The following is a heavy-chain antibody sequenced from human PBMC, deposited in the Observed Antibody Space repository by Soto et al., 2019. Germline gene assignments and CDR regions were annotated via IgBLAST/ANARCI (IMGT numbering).Heavy chain of an antibody. J-gene: IGHJ4*01. Sequence: GSLSLSCAASGLTFSNYAMNWVRQDPGKGLEGVSVISVTGTSAYYADSVKGRFTISRDNSKNTLYLQMNSLRAEDTAIYFCVKDGNGYYSRGSFDFWGRGTLVIVSS. D-gene: IGHD3-22*01. CDR3: VKDGNGYYSRGSFDF. CDR2: ISVTGTSA. CDR1: GLTFSNYA. V-gene: IGHV3-23*01.